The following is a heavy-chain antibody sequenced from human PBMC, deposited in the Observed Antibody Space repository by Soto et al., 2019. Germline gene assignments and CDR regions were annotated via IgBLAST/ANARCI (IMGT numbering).Heavy chain of an antibody. CDR1: GFTFSSYS. V-gene: IGHV3-48*02. J-gene: IGHJ4*02. CDR3: ARVRYCSSTSCFKEFDY. CDR2: ISSSSSTI. D-gene: IGHD2-2*01. Sequence: GGSLRLSCAASGFTFSSYSMNWVRQAPGKGLEWVSYISSSSSTIYYADSVKGRFTISRDNAKNSLYLQMNSLRDEDTAVYYCARVRYCSSTSCFKEFDYWGQGTLVTVSS.